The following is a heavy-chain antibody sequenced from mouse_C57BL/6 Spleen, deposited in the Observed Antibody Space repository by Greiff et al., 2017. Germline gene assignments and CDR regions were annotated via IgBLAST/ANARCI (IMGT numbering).Heavy chain of an antibody. Sequence: QVQLQQSGAELVKPGASVKISCKASGYAFSSHWMNWVKQRPGKGLEWIGQIYPGSGGTNYNEKFKGKATLTADKSSSTAYMQLSSLTSGDSAVYFCARLEDTYYAMDYGGQGTSVTVSS. CDR3: ARLEDTYYAMDY. CDR2: IYPGSGGT. CDR1: GYAFSSHW. V-gene: IGHV1-80*01. J-gene: IGHJ4*01.